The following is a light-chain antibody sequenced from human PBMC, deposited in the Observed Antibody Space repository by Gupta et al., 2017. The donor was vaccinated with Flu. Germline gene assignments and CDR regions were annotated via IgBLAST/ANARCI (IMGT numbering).Light chain of an antibody. V-gene: IGKV3-15*01. CDR2: GAS. CDR1: HSIITN. Sequence: EIVLTQSPTILSVSPGVRVTLSCRASHSIITNLAWYQQRHGRPPRLLVYGASTRATGVPARFSGSGCGKEFTLPISSRQSEDSAIYYCQQDNNWPPLTFGGGAKVEIK. CDR3: QQDNNWPPLT. J-gene: IGKJ4*01.